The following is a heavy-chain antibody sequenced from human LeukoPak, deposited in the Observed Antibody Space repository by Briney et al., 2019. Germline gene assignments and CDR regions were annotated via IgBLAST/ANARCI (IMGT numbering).Heavy chain of an antibody. CDR3: AKSYGDYLNYYYGMDV. CDR2: ISYDGSNK. CDR1: GFTFSSYW. D-gene: IGHD4-17*01. J-gene: IGHJ6*02. Sequence: GGSLRLSCETSGFTFSSYWMSWVRQAPGKGLEWVAVISYDGSNKYYADSVKGRFTISRDNSKNTLYLQMNSLRAEDTAVYYCAKSYGDYLNYYYGMDVWGQGTTVTVSS. V-gene: IGHV3-30-3*01.